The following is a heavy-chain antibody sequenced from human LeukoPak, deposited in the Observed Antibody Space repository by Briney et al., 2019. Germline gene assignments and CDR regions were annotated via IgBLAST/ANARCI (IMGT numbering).Heavy chain of an antibody. D-gene: IGHD1-20*01. J-gene: IGHJ4*02. CDR1: GFMFDDYT. Sequence: GGSLRLSCADSGFMFDDYTMHWVRQAPGKGLEWVSLISWDGGSTYYADPVKGRFTISRDNSKNSLYLQMNSLRTEDTALYYCAKDARARYNWNDVGGFYWGQGTLVTVSS. V-gene: IGHV3-43*01. CDR2: ISWDGGST. CDR3: AKDARARYNWNDVGGFY.